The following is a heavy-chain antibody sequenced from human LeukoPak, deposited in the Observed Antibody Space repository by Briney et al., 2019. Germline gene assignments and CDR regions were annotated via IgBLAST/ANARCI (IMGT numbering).Heavy chain of an antibody. J-gene: IGHJ4*02. D-gene: IGHD3-16*02. Sequence: PGGSLRLSCAASGFTFSSYSMNWVRQAPGKGLEWVSYISSSSSTIYYADSVKGRFTISRDNAKNSLYLQMNSLRAEDTAVYYCARDRAIYDYVWGSYRYTPFDYWGQGTLVTVSS. CDR2: ISSSSSTI. CDR1: GFTFSSYS. V-gene: IGHV3-48*01. CDR3: ARDRAIYDYVWGSYRYTPFDY.